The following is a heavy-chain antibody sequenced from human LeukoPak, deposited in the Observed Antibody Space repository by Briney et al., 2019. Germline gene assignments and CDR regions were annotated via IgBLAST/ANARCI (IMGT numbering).Heavy chain of an antibody. CDR1: GGSISSSRYY. V-gene: IGHV4-39*01. J-gene: IGHJ6*03. Sequence: PSETLSLTCTVSGGSISSSRYYWGWIRQPPGKGLEWIGRIDNSESTSYNPSLNSRVTISVDTSKNQFSLKLSSVTATDTAVYYCATHPYSNGNNDYNMDVWGQGTTVTVSS. CDR3: ATHPYSNGNNDYNMDV. CDR2: IDNSEST. D-gene: IGHD6-19*01.